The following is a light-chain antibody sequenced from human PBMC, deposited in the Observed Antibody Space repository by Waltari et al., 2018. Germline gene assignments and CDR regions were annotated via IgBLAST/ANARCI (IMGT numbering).Light chain of an antibody. CDR1: QSIRRF. V-gene: IGKV3-20*01. J-gene: IGKJ1*01. Sequence: EIMLTQSPGTLSLSPGERATLSCRASQSIRRFLAWHQQKPGQAPRLLIYDASTRATGIPARFSGSGSGTDFSLTINSLEPEDIAVYYCQKYGSLPATFGQGTKVEIK. CDR2: DAS. CDR3: QKYGSLPAT.